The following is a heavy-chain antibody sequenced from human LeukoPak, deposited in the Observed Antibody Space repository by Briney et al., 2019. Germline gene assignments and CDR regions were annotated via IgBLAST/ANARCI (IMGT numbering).Heavy chain of an antibody. CDR3: ARQETTVTTPFDY. CDR1: GDSVSSNSAA. CDR2: TYYRSKWYN. V-gene: IGHV6-1*01. J-gene: IGHJ4*02. Sequence: SQTLSLTCAISGDSVSSNSAAWNWIRQSPPRGLEWLGRTYYRSKWYNDYAVSVKSRITIDPDTSKNQFSLQLNSVTPEDTAVYYCARQETTVTTPFDYWGQGTLVTVSS. D-gene: IGHD4-17*01.